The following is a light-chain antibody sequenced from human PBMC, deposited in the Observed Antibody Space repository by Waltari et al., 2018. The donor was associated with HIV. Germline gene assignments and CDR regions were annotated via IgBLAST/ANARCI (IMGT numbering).Light chain of an antibody. CDR3: QQYYITQYS. J-gene: IGKJ2*03. V-gene: IGKV4-1*01. CDR2: WAS. Sequence: EIVMTQPPDSLDVSLGERATINCKCSQSILNSSNNTNYLAWYQQKPGQTPKLLIYWASTRESGVPDRFSGSGSGTDFTLTISSLQAEDVAVYYCQQYYITQYSFGQGTKLEIK. CDR1: QSILNSSNNTNY.